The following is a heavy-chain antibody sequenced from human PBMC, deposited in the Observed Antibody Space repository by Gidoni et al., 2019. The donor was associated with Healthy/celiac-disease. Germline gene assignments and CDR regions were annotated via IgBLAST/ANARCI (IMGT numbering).Heavy chain of an antibody. Sequence: QVQLVQSGAEVKKPGASVKVSCKVSGYTITEVSMQWVRQATGKGLEWMGGFDPEYGETIYAQKFQGRVTMTEDTSTDTAYMELSSLRSEDTAVYYCASPAGGSYGGYYYGMDVWGQGTTVTVSS. D-gene: IGHD1-26*01. V-gene: IGHV1-24*01. J-gene: IGHJ6*02. CDR2: FDPEYGET. CDR1: GYTITEVS. CDR3: ASPAGGSYGGYYYGMDV.